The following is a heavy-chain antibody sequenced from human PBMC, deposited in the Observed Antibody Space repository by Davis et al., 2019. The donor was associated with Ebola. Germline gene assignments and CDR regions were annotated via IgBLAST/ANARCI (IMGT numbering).Heavy chain of an antibody. J-gene: IGHJ3*01. CDR1: GFTFSSYA. CDR3: VKDTSNIWFDV. V-gene: IGHV3-23*01. Sequence: GESLKISCAASGFTFSSYAMSWVRLAPGKGLEWVSTLGTSADTYYADSVKGRFTISRDNSKNTLHLQMNSLRVEDTAMYYCVKDTSNIWFDVWGQGTLVTVSA. D-gene: IGHD2/OR15-2a*01. CDR2: LGTSADT.